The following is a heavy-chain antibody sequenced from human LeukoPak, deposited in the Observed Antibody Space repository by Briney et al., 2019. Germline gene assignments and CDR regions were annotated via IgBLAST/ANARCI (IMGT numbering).Heavy chain of an antibody. V-gene: IGHV3-23*01. CDR1: GFTFNSYA. J-gene: IGHJ1*01. Sequence: GGSLRLSCAASGFTFNSYAMSWVRQAPGKGLEWVSAISGSGGSTYYADSVKGRFTISRDNSKNTLYLQMNSLRAEDTAVYYCATMDGDYGDLKHWGQGTLVTVSS. CDR3: ATMDGDYGDLKH. CDR2: ISGSGGST. D-gene: IGHD4-17*01.